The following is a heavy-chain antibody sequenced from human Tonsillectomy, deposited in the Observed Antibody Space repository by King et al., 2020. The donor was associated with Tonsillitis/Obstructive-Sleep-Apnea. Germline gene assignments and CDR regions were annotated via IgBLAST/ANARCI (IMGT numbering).Heavy chain of an antibody. CDR3: ARLDSSGWHFDF. J-gene: IGHJ4*02. CDR1: GYSFTNYW. CDR2: IDPRNSYT. V-gene: IGHV5-10-1*03. D-gene: IGHD6-19*01. Sequence: QLVQSGAEVKKPGESLRISCKGSGYSFTNYWISWVRQMPGQGLEWMGRIDPRNSYTYYSPSFQGHVTISADKSITTAYLQWSSLKASDTAMYYCARLDSSGWHFDFWGQGTLVTVSS.